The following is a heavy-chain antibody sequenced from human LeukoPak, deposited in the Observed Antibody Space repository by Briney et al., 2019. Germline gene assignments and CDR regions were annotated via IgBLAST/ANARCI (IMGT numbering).Heavy chain of an antibody. D-gene: IGHD3-10*01. CDR3: ARASITSTYYHYYMDV. V-gene: IGHV3-30*01. J-gene: IGHJ6*03. Sequence: GGSLRLSCAASGFTFSSFPMHWVRQAPGKGLEWVVVVSPDGSVENYADSVKGRFTISRDNSKNTVYLQMNSLRTEDTAVYYCARASITSTYYHYYMDVWGKGTTVTASS. CDR1: GFTFSSFP. CDR2: VSPDGSVE.